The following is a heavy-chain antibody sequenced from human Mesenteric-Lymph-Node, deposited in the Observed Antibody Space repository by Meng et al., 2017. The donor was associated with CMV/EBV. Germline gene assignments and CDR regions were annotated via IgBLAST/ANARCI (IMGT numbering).Heavy chain of an antibody. Sequence: GGSLRLSCAASGFTFSSYWMHWVRQAPGKGLVWVSRINSDGSNTDYADSVKGRFTISRDNAKNTLYLQMNSLRAEDTAVYFCARDLSEIYYYYGMDVWGQGTTVTVSS. CDR3: ARDLSEIYYYYGMDV. J-gene: IGHJ6*02. CDR2: INSDGSNT. CDR1: GFTFSSYW. V-gene: IGHV3-74*01. D-gene: IGHD2/OR15-2a*01.